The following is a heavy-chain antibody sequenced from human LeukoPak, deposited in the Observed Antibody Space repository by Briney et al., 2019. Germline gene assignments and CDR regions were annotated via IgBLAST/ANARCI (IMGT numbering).Heavy chain of an antibody. V-gene: IGHV1-69*06. Sequence: SVKVSCKASGGTFSSYAISWVRQAPGQGLEWMGGIIPIFGTANYAQKFQGRVTITADKSTSTAYMELSSLRSEDTAVYYCASSGDSSGWYWNWFDPWGQGTLVTVSS. CDR2: IIPIFGTA. D-gene: IGHD6-19*01. CDR1: GGTFSSYA. CDR3: ASSGDSSGWYWNWFDP. J-gene: IGHJ5*02.